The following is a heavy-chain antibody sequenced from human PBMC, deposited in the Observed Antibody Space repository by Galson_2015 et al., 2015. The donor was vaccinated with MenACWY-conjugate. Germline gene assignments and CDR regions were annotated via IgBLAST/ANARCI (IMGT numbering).Heavy chain of an antibody. Sequence: SLRLSCAASGFTYSRYWMRWVRQSPEKGLVWVSRINSDGSAADYADSVKGRFTISRDNAKNTLFLQMNSLRVEDTALYYCATYCSSPSCYAKGAYWGQGTLVTVSS. V-gene: IGHV3-74*01. CDR1: GFTYSRYW. CDR2: INSDGSAA. D-gene: IGHD2-2*01. J-gene: IGHJ4*02. CDR3: ATYCSSPSCYAKGAY.